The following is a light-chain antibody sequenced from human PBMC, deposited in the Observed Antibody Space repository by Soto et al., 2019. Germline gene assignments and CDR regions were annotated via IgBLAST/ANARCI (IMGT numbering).Light chain of an antibody. J-gene: IGKJ1*01. V-gene: IGKV3D-15*01. CDR1: QSISSH. CDR3: QQYNDWTPLT. CDR2: GAT. Sequence: EIVMTQSPATLSVSPGERATLSCRASQSISSHLVCYQQKPGQAPRLVIYGATTSVTGSPARFSGSRSGTEVTLTNSSVQSEDLAVYYCQQYNDWTPLTFGQGTKVEIK.